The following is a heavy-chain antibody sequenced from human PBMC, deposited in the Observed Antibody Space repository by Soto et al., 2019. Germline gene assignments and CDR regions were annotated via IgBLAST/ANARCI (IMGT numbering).Heavy chain of an antibody. Sequence: SETLSLTCIVSGGSISSRSYYWGWIRQPPGKGLEWIGTISFSGSTYYALSLKSRLTIYLETSRTHFSMKLSSVTAADTAVYYCASMLNRQHECFDY. V-gene: IGHV4-39*02. CDR2: ISFSGST. D-gene: IGHD3-10*02. J-gene: IGHJ4*01. CDR3: ASMLNRQHECFDY. CDR1: GGSISSRSYY.